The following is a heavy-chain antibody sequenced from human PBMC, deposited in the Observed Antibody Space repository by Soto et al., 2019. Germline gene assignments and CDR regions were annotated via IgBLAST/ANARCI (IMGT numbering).Heavy chain of an antibody. D-gene: IGHD5-12*01. CDR3: AKDRGGGYSNYDIDN. J-gene: IGHJ4*02. Sequence: ESGGGVVQPGKSLRLSCAASRFTFSHYGMHWVRQAPGKGLEWVALISHDGSNRYYVDSVKGRFTISRDNSKNTLYLLMNSLRAEDTAVYFCAKDRGGGYSNYDIDNWGQGSLVTVSS. CDR2: ISHDGSNR. V-gene: IGHV3-30*18. CDR1: RFTFSHYG.